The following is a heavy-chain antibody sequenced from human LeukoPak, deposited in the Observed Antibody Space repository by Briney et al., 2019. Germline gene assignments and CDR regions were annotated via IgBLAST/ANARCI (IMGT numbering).Heavy chain of an antibody. Sequence: SETLSLTCNVSGGSISNYYWSWNRQPPGKGLEWIGYIYYSGSTNYNPSLKSRVTISVDTSKNQFSLKLSSVTAADTAVYYCARDRAASPFDYWGQGTLVTVSS. J-gene: IGHJ4*02. CDR2: IYYSGST. V-gene: IGHV4-59*01. CDR3: ARDRAASPFDY. D-gene: IGHD3-10*01. CDR1: GGSISNYY.